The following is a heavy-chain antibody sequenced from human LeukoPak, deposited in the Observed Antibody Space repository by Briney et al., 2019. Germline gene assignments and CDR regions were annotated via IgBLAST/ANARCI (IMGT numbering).Heavy chain of an antibody. CDR1: GYTFTGYY. CDR2: ISAYNGNT. CDR3: ARDLFGITIFGVVIPNWFDP. Sequence: TSVKVSCKASGYTFTGYYIHWVRQAPGQGLEWMGWISAYNGNTNYAQKLQGRVTMTTDTSTSTAYMELRSLRSDDTAVYYCARDLFGITIFGVVIPNWFDPWGQGTLVSVSS. D-gene: IGHD3-3*01. J-gene: IGHJ5*02. V-gene: IGHV1-18*04.